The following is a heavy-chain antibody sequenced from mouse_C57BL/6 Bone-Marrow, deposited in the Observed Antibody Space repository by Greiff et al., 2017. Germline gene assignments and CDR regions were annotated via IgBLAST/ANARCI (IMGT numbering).Heavy chain of an antibody. Sequence: VQLQQSGPELVKPGASVKISCKASGYTFTDYYMNWVKQSHGKSLEWIGDINPNNGGTSYNQKLKGKATLNVDKSSSTAYMELRSLTSEDSAVYYCARDYYGSSWYFDYWGQGTILTVSS. CDR3: ARDYYGSSWYFDY. CDR1: GYTFTDYY. J-gene: IGHJ2*01. CDR2: INPNNGGT. D-gene: IGHD1-1*01. V-gene: IGHV1-26*01.